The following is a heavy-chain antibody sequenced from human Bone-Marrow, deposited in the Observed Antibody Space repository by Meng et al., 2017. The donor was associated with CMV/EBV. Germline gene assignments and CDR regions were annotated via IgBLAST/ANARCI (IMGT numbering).Heavy chain of an antibody. Sequence: ASVKVSCKASGYTFTSYDINWVRQATGQGLEWMGWMNPNSGNTGYAQKFQGRVTMTRNTSISTAYMELSSLRSEDTAVYYCARAWDRIAAAPLDPWGQATLVTVSS. J-gene: IGHJ5*02. CDR2: MNPNSGNT. D-gene: IGHD6-13*01. CDR3: ARAWDRIAAAPLDP. CDR1: GYTFTSYD. V-gene: IGHV1-8*01.